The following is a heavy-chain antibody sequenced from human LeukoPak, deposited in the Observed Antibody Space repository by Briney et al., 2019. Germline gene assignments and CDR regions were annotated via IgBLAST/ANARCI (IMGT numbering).Heavy chain of an antibody. J-gene: IGHJ4*02. V-gene: IGHV3-7*01. CDR3: ARGRNNFRY. CDR2: IKQDGSEK. CDR1: GFTFSSYW. D-gene: IGHD1-20*01. Sequence: GGSLRLSCAASGFTFSSYWMSWVRQAPGKGLEWVANIKQDGSEKYYVDSVKGRFTISRDNAKNSMDLQMNSLRAEDTAIYYCARGRNNFRYWGQGTLVTVSS.